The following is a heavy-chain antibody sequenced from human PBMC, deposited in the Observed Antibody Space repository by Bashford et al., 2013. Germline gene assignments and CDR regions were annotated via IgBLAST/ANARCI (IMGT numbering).Heavy chain of an antibody. Sequence: SVKVSCKASGGSFRNYAFSWVRQAPGQGLEWMGAIIPVFGTTNYAQKFQGRVTMTADESTSTAYMELSSLRSEDTAVYYCASSLFLVVPLYYWVRGTLVTVSS. CDR3: ASSLFLVVPLYY. J-gene: IGHJ4*01. V-gene: IGHV1-69*13. CDR1: GGSFRNYA. CDR2: IIPVFGTT. D-gene: IGHD2-15*01.